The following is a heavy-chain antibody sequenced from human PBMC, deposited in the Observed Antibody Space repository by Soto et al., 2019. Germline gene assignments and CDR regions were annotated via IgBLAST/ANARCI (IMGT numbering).Heavy chain of an antibody. CDR1: GFTFSSYW. CDR3: ARVGILEWLFCYYYYMDV. D-gene: IGHD3-3*01. J-gene: IGHJ6*03. Sequence: EVQLVESGGGLVQPGGSLRLSCAASGFTFSSYWMSWVRQAPGKGLEWVANIKQDGSEKYYVDSVKGRFTISRDNAKNSLYLQMNSLRAEDTAVYYCARVGILEWLFCYYYYMDVWGKGTTVTVSS. CDR2: IKQDGSEK. V-gene: IGHV3-7*01.